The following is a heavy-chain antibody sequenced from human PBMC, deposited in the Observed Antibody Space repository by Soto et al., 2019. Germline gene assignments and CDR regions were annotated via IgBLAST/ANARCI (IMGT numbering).Heavy chain of an antibody. D-gene: IGHD2-21*01. Sequence: LRLSFATSGFPFNDYYMTWIRQAPGKGLEWLSHISPKSTFRNYADSVKGRFTISRDNTESSLFLQMNSLGVDDTAVYSCVRGGGGGLFEHWGQGVLVTVSS. CDR2: ISPKSTFR. V-gene: IGHV3-11*06. CDR3: VRGGGGGLFEH. J-gene: IGHJ4*02. CDR1: GFPFNDYY.